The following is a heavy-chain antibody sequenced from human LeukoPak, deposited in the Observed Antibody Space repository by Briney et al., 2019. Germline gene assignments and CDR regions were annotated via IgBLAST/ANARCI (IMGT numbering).Heavy chain of an antibody. V-gene: IGHV3-72*01. CDR2: TRNKADSYTT. J-gene: IGHJ6*03. CDR1: GFTFSDYY. D-gene: IGHD6-19*01. Sequence: PGGSLRLSCAASGFTFSDYYMSWIRQAPGKGLEWVGRTRNKADSYTTEYAASVKGRFTISRDDSKNSLYLQMNSLKTEDTAVYYCARASISSDYYYYYMDVWGKGTTVTVSS. CDR3: ARASISSDYYYYYMDV.